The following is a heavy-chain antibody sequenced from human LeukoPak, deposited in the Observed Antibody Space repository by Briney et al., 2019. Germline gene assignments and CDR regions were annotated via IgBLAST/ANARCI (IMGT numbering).Heavy chain of an antibody. Sequence: SETLSLTCSVSNGSISSSYWSCVRQPPGKGLEWIGYIYNTGSGNYNPSLKSRVTISVDTSKNQFSLTLTSVTAADTATYYCARQASYSFYAMDVWGPGTTVTVSS. CDR1: NGSISSSY. J-gene: IGHJ6*02. CDR2: IYNTGSG. V-gene: IGHV4-4*09. CDR3: ARQASYSFYAMDV.